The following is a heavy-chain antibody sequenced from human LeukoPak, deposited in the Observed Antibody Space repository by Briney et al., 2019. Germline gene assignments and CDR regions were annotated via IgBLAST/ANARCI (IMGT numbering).Heavy chain of an antibody. Sequence: PGRSLRLSCAASGFMFDDYAMHWVRQAPGKGLEWVSGISWNSGSIVYADSVKGRFTISRNNAKNSLYLQMNSLRAEDTALYYCAEGSAATTVTPNWYFDLWGRGTLVTDSS. J-gene: IGHJ2*01. D-gene: IGHD4-17*01. CDR1: GFMFDDYA. CDR2: ISWNSGSI. V-gene: IGHV3-9*01. CDR3: AEGSAATTVTPNWYFDL.